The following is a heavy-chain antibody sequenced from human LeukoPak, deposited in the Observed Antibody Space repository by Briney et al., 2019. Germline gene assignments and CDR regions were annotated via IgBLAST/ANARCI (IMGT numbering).Heavy chain of an antibody. J-gene: IGHJ5*02. Sequence: PSETLSLTCTVSGGSISSGSYYWSWIRQPPGKGLEWIGYIFYSGSTYYNPSLKSRVTISVDTSKNQFSLRLSSVTAADTAVYYCARAFSYLSFSFDPWGQGTLVTVSS. V-gene: IGHV4-30-4*08. D-gene: IGHD2-8*01. CDR1: GGSISSGSYY. CDR2: IFYSGST. CDR3: ARAFSYLSFSFDP.